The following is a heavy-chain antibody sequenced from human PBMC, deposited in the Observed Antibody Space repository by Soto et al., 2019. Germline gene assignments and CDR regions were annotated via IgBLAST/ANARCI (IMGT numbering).Heavy chain of an antibody. CDR1: GYTFTSYG. J-gene: IGHJ4*02. CDR3: AGDGRPYPPSFPH. CDR2: ISAHNGNT. Sequence: QVQLVQSGAEVKKPGAAVKVSCKATGYTFTSYGISWVRQAPGQGLEWMGWISAHNGNTNYAQKSRGGPTIPTDTAKNTAYRGLGTLRSDDTAVYYWAGDGRPYPPSFPHGGQEPLVPVPS. D-gene: IGHD6-6*01. V-gene: IGHV1-18*01.